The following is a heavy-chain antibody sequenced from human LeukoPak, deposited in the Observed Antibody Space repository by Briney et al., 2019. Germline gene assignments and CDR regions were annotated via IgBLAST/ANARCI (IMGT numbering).Heavy chain of an antibody. Sequence: GRSLRLSCAASGFTFSNAWMSSVRQAPGKGLEWDGRTKSKTDGETTDYAAPVKGRFTISRDDSKNTLYLQMNSLKTEDTAVYYCNTRRGKTDFDYWGQGTLVTVSS. CDR2: TKSKTDGETT. CDR1: GFTFSNAW. CDR3: NTRRGKTDFDY. V-gene: IGHV3-15*01. J-gene: IGHJ4*02. D-gene: IGHD3-16*01.